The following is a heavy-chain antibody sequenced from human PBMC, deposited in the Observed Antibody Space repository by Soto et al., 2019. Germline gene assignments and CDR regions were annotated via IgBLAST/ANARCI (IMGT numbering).Heavy chain of an antibody. CDR3: AAKRIALVRGVIIPQFYFDY. Sequence: ASVKVSCKVSGHILTELSMHWVRQAPGKGLEWMGGFDPEDGETIYSQYFQGRVTMTEDTSTNTGYLELSSLTSEDTAVYYCAAKRIALVRGVIIPQFYFDYWGQGTLVPVSS. CDR1: GHILTELS. CDR2: FDPEDGET. V-gene: IGHV1-24*01. J-gene: IGHJ4*02. D-gene: IGHD3-10*01.